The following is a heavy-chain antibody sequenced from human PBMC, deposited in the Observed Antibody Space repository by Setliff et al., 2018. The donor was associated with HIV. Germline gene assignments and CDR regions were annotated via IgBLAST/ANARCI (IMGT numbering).Heavy chain of an antibody. CDR3: ARHFSVAGDAFDI. J-gene: IGHJ3*02. CDR1: GYSFTDYW. CDR2: FYPGDFDT. D-gene: IGHD6-19*01. V-gene: IGHV5-51*01. Sequence: PGESLKISCKGYGYSFTDYWIGWVRQMPGKGLEWMGIFYPGDFDTRQSPSFEGQVTMSGDKSISTAYLQWSSLKASDTAIYYCARHFSVAGDAFDIWGQGTKVTVS.